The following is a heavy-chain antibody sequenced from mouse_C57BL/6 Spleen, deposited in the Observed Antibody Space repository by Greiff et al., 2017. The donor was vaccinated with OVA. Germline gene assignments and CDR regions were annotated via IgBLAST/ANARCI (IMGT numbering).Heavy chain of an antibody. CDR1: GYTFTSYW. CDR2: IDPSDSYT. D-gene: IGHD1-1*01. Sequence: VQLQQPGAELVMPGASVKLSCKASGYTFTSYWMHWVKQRPGQGLEWIGEIDPSDSYTTYNQQFKGKSTLTVDKSSSTAYMQLSSLTSEDSSVYYCARKGDYGRFDVWGTGTTVTVSS. V-gene: IGHV1-69*01. CDR3: ARKGDYGRFDV. J-gene: IGHJ1*03.